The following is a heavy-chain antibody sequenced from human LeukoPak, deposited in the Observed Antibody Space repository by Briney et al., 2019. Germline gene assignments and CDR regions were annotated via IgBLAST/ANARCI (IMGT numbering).Heavy chain of an antibody. D-gene: IGHD2-21*01. V-gene: IGHV4-4*07. CDR2: VSASGAI. CDR3: ARAYCGGDCTAGGAFDI. CDR1: GVSVGSHF. Sequence: SETLSLTCSVSGVSVGSHFWSWVRQPAGKALEWIGRVSASGAISSNPSLNSRVTMSLDTSKNQFSLKLTSVTAADTAVYFCARAYCGGDCTAGGAFDIWGQGTMVTVSS. J-gene: IGHJ3*02.